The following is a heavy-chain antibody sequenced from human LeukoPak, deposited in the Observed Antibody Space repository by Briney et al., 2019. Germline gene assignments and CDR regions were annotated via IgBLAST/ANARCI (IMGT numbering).Heavy chain of an antibody. CDR1: GYTFTNYA. Sequence: SCKASGYTFTNYAMHWVRQAPGKGLEWVAIISFDGSNKNYADSVKGRFTISRDNSKNTLYLQMNSLGAEDTAVYYCASDSGYDHHGLFDYWGQGTLVTVSS. V-gene: IGHV3-30*04. D-gene: IGHD5-12*01. CDR2: ISFDGSNK. CDR3: ASDSGYDHHGLFDY. J-gene: IGHJ4*02.